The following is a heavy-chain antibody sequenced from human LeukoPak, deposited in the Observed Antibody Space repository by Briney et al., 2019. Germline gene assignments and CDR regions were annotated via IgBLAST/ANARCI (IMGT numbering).Heavy chain of an antibody. V-gene: IGHV3-15*01. J-gene: IGHJ4*02. CDR3: AKAAAGYNLYYFDS. CDR1: GLTFTDAW. Sequence: GGSLRLSCVASGLTFTDAWMAWVRQAPGKGLEWVGRIKSKTDGGTTGYAAPVKGRFTISRDDSKNTLYLQMNRLKTEDTAMYYCAKAAAGYNLYYFDSWGQGTLVTVSS. D-gene: IGHD5-24*01. CDR2: IKSKTDGGTT.